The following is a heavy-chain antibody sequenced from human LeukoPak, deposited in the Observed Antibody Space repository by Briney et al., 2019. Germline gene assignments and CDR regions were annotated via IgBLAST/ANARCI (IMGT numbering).Heavy chain of an antibody. CDR2: IYYSGST. Sequence: PSETLSLTCTVSGGSISSYYWSWIRQPPGKGLEWIGYIYYSGSTNYNPSLKSRVTISVDTSKNQFSLKLSSVTAAETAVYYCARARTVYYFDYWGQGTLVTVSS. V-gene: IGHV4-59*01. J-gene: IGHJ4*02. CDR1: GGSISSYY. CDR3: ARARTVYYFDY.